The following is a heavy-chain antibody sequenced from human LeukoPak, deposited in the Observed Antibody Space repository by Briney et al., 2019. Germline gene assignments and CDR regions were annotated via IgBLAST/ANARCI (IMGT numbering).Heavy chain of an antibody. J-gene: IGHJ3*02. CDR3: ARAYAPYYYGSGVPGAFDI. CDR1: GGSISSSSYY. Sequence: KPSETLSLTCTVSGGSISSSSYYWGWIRQPPGKGLEWIGSIYYSGSTYYNPSLKSRVTISVDTSKNQFSLKLSSVTAADTAVYYCARAYAPYYYGSGVPGAFDIWGQGTMVTVSS. V-gene: IGHV4-39*07. CDR2: IYYSGST. D-gene: IGHD3-10*01.